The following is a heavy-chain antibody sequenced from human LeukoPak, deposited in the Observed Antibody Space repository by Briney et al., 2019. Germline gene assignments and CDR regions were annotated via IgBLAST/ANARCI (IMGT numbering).Heavy chain of an antibody. CDR3: ARSEYDYVWGSYRYSPYYFDY. Sequence: GSLRLSCAASGFTFSSYSMNWVRQAPGKGLEWIGEINHSGSTNYNPSLKSRVTISIDTSKNQFSLKLSSVTAADTAVYYCARSEYDYVWGSYRYSPYYFDYWGQGTLVTVSS. V-gene: IGHV4-34*01. D-gene: IGHD3-16*02. J-gene: IGHJ4*02. CDR1: GFTFSSYS. CDR2: INHSGST.